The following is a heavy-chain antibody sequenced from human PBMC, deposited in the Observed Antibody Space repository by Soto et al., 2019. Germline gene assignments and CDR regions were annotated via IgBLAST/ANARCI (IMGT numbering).Heavy chain of an antibody. Sequence: EVQLLESGGGSVQPGGSLRLSCVASGHTFQNYAMTWVRQAPGKGLEWVSVISGSGGSTYYADSVRGRFTISRDASKNTLYLQMSSLRAEDTAVYYCAKVSRGMGVVPAALKWGQGALVTVSS. CDR1: GHTFQNYA. D-gene: IGHD2-2*01. J-gene: IGHJ4*02. CDR3: AKVSRGMGVVPAALK. CDR2: ISGSGGST. V-gene: IGHV3-23*01.